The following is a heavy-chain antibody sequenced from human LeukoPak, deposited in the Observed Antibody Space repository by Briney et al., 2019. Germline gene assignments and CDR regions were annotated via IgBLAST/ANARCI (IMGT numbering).Heavy chain of an antibody. CDR3: AKDSYYYAPTAYWWGETASEENEYFQD. Sequence: PGGSLRLSCAASGFTFSSYAMHWVRQAPGKGLEYVSAISSNGGSTYYANSVKGRFTISRDNSKNTLYLQMGSLRAEDMAVYYCAKDSYYYAPTAYWWGETASEENEYFQDWGQGTLVTVSS. CDR2: ISSNGGST. D-gene: IGHD3-10*01. V-gene: IGHV3-64*01. CDR1: GFTFSSYA. J-gene: IGHJ1*01.